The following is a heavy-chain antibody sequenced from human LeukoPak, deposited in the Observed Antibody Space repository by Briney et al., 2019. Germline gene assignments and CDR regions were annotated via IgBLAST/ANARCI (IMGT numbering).Heavy chain of an antibody. CDR1: GFTFSSYA. V-gene: IGHV3-23*01. J-gene: IGHJ4*02. CDR3: ANLGKYCSGFSCYK. Sequence: TGGSLRLSRAASGFTFSSYAMSWVRQAPGKGLDWVSAISDNGAATYYADSVRGRFTVSRDNSINTVYLQMNSLRAEDTAVYYCANLGKYCSGFSCYKWGQGTLVTVSS. D-gene: IGHD2-2*02. CDR2: ISDNGAAT.